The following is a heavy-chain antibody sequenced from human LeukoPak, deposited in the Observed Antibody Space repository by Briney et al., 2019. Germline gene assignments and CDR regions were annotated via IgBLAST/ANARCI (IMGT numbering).Heavy chain of an antibody. CDR2: FYCSGTT. J-gene: IGHJ6*02. CDR1: VGSISHYY. D-gene: IGHD4/OR15-4a*01. CDR3: AREDPQTKVPEGMDV. Sequence: PSEPLSLPCTVSVGSISHYYWSWLRQPPGKGLEWIGHFYCSGTTNYNPSFKSPVTISVDTSKNQFSLKLNSVTAADTAVYYCAREDPQTKVPEGMDVWGQGTTVTVSS. V-gene: IGHV4-59*01.